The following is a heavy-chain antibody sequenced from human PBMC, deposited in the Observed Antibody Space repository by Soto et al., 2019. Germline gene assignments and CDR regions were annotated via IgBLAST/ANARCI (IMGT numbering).Heavy chain of an antibody. J-gene: IGHJ4*02. CDR3: AKPPDYNWNDY. V-gene: IGHV3-23*01. Sequence: EVQLLESGGDLVQPGGSLRLSCAASGFTFSSYAMSWVRQAPGKGLEWISAVSGSGGSTYYADSVKGRFTISRDNSKDTLYLQMNNLRAEDTAVYYCAKPPDYNWNDYWGQGTLVTVS. CDR2: VSGSGGST. D-gene: IGHD1-20*01. CDR1: GFTFSSYA.